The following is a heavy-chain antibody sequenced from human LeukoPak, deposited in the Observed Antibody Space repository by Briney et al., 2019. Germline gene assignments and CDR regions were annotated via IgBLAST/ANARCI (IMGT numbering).Heavy chain of an antibody. J-gene: IGHJ6*03. D-gene: IGHD6-6*01. Sequence: GESLKISCKGSGYSFTSYWIGWVRQVPGKGLEWMGIIYPGDSDTRYSPSFQGQVTISADKSISTAYLQWSSLKASDTAMYYCARLIAAPSHWWYYYMDVWGKGTTVTVSS. CDR3: ARLIAAPSHWWYYYMDV. CDR2: IYPGDSDT. V-gene: IGHV5-51*01. CDR1: GYSFTSYW.